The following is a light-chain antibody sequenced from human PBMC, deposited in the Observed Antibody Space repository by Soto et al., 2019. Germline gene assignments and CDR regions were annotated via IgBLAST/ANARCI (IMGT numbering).Light chain of an antibody. CDR1: QSITGN. CDR3: QQYYSYPLT. Sequence: DIVMTQSPATLSVSPGEGATLSCRASQSITGNLTWYQQKPGQAPRLLIYDASTRATGIPARFSGSGSGTEFTLTISCLQSEDFATYYCQQYYSYPLTFGGGTKVEIK. J-gene: IGKJ4*01. V-gene: IGKV3-15*01. CDR2: DAS.